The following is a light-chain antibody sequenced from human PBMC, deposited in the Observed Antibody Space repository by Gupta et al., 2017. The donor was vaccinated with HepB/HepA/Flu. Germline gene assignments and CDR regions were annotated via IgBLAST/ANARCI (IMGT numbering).Light chain of an antibody. J-gene: IGLJ3*02. CDR3: ASWGDSRWV. CDR1: RSNIGGNT. CDR2: NND. V-gene: IGLV1-44*01. Sequence: QSVLTQPPSASGTPGQRVTISCSGSRSNIGGNTANWYQQLPGTAPKLLIYNNDERPSGVPDRFSGSKSGTSASLXIXGLQSEXEADYYCASWGDSRWVFGGGTKLTVL.